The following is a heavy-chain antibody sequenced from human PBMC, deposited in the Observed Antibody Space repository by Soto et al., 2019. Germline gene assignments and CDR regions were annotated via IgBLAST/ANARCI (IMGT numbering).Heavy chain of an antibody. Sequence: QVQLVQSGAEVKKPGSSVKVSCKASGGTFSSYAISWVRQAPGQGLEWMGGIIPIFGTANYAQKFQGRVTITADESTSTAYMELSSLRSEDTAVYYCACRRYDSSGYHHYYYYGMDVWGQGTTVTVSS. J-gene: IGHJ6*02. CDR1: GGTFSSYA. CDR2: IIPIFGTA. V-gene: IGHV1-69*01. D-gene: IGHD3-22*01. CDR3: ACRRYDSSGYHHYYYYGMDV.